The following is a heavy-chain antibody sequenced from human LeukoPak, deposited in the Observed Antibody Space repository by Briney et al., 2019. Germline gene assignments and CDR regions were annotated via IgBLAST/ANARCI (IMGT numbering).Heavy chain of an antibody. CDR3: ARDPAIVGAKWHAFDI. Sequence: SVKVSCKASGGTFSSYAISWVRQAPGQGLEWMGGIIPIFGTANYAQKFQGRVTIATDESTSTAYMELSSLRSEDTAVYYCARDPAIVGAKWHAFDIWGQGTMVTVSS. V-gene: IGHV1-69*05. D-gene: IGHD1-26*01. CDR1: GGTFSSYA. J-gene: IGHJ3*02. CDR2: IIPIFGTA.